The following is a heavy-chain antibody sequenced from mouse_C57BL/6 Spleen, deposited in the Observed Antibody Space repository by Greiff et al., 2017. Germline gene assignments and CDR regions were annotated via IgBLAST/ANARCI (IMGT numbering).Heavy chain of an antibody. V-gene: IGHV5-17*01. CDR3: ARGGEQLRLPIAY. D-gene: IGHD3-2*02. CDR2: ISSGSSTI. J-gene: IGHJ3*01. Sequence: EVKLQESGGGLVKPGGSLKLSCAASGFTFSDYGMHWVRQAPEKGLEWVAYISSGSSTIYYADTVKGRFTISRDNAKNTLFLQMTSLRSEDTAMYYCARGGEQLRLPIAYWGQGTLVTVAA. CDR1: GFTFSDYG.